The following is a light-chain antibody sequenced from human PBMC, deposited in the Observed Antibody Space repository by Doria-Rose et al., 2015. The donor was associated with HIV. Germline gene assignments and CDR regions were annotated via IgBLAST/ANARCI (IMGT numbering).Light chain of an antibody. V-gene: IGKV3-20*01. CDR1: QRFSSTY. Sequence: IVMTQSPGTLSLSPGERATLSRRASQRFSSTYLAWYQQKPGQAPSLLIYDGSTRATGIPDRFSASGSRTDFTLTINRLEPEDFALYYCHQYGTSWTFGQGTKVEI. CDR3: HQYGTSWT. CDR2: DGS. J-gene: IGKJ1*01.